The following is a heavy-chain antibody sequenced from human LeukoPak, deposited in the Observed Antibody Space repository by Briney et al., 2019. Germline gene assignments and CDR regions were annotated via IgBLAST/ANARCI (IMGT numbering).Heavy chain of an antibody. D-gene: IGHD3-22*01. CDR1: GFTFSSYA. Sequence: GGSLRLSRAASGFTFSSYAMSWVRQAPGKGLEWVSAISGSGGSTYYADSVKGRFTISRDNSKNTLYLQMNSLRAEDTAVYYCAKATMIVVVTMVAFDYWGQGTLVTVSS. CDR2: ISGSGGST. V-gene: IGHV3-23*01. J-gene: IGHJ4*02. CDR3: AKATMIVVVTMVAFDY.